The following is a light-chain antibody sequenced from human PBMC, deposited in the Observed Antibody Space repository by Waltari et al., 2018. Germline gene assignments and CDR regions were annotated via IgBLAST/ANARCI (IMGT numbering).Light chain of an antibody. CDR1: SSDFGSYNL. Sequence: QSALTQPASVSGSPGQSITISCTGTSSDFGSYNLLSWYQQHPGKAPKVMIYEVNKRPSGLSNRFSGSKSGNTASLTISGLQAEDEADYYCCSYAGSDTHVIFGGGTKLTVL. J-gene: IGLJ2*01. CDR2: EVN. CDR3: CSYAGSDTHVI. V-gene: IGLV2-23*02.